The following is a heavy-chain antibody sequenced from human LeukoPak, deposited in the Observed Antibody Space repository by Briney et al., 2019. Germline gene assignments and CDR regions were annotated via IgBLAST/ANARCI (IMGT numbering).Heavy chain of an antibody. D-gene: IGHD3-10*01. CDR3: ARGPPGDPHIWFGELGNH. CDR1: GGTFSSYA. Sequence: ASVKVSCKASGGTFSSYAISWVRQAPGQGLEWMGGIIPIFGTANYAQKFQGRVTITADESTSTAYMELSSLRSEDTAVYYCARGPPGDPHIWFGELGNHWGQGTLVTVSS. CDR2: IIPIFGTA. J-gene: IGHJ5*02. V-gene: IGHV1-69*13.